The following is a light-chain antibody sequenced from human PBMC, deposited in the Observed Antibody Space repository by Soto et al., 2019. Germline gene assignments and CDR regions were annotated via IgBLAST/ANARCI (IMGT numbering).Light chain of an antibody. CDR2: WAS. V-gene: IGKV4-1*01. J-gene: IGKJ4*01. CDR1: RSVLYKSNNKNH. CDR3: QQYFDVPFT. Sequence: DIVMTQSPDSLAVSLGESSTINLKCSRSVLYKSNNKNHLAWYQQKPGQPPQLIIYWASTRESGVPERFSGSGSGTDFTLTISSLEAEDVAFYWCQQYFDVPFTFGGGTKVDIK.